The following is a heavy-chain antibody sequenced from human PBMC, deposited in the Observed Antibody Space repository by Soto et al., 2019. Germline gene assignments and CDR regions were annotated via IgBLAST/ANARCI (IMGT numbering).Heavy chain of an antibody. Sequence: SETLSLTCTVSGGSISSYYWSWIRQPPGKGLEWIGYIYYSGSTNYNPSLKSRVTISVDTSKNQFSLKLSSVTAADTAVYYCARSNQQLVDYYDYWGQGTLVTVSS. D-gene: IGHD6-13*01. V-gene: IGHV4-59*01. J-gene: IGHJ4*02. CDR2: IYYSGST. CDR1: GGSISSYY. CDR3: ARSNQQLVDYYDY.